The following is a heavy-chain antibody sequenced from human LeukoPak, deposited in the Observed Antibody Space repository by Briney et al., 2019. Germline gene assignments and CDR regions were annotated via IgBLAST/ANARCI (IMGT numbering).Heavy chain of an antibody. CDR3: ARDRVVVAATRRGYNWFDP. V-gene: IGHV1-46*01. J-gene: IGHJ5*02. CDR1: GYTFTGYY. CDR2: INPSGGST. Sequence: GASVKVSCKASGYTFTGYYMHWVRQAPGQGLEWMGIINPSGGSTSYAQKFQGRVTMTRDTSTSTVYMELSSLRSEDTAVYYCARDRVVVAATRRGYNWFDPWGQGTLVTVSS. D-gene: IGHD2-15*01.